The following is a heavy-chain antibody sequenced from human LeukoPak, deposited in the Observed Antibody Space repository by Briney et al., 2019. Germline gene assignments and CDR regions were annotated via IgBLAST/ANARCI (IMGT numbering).Heavy chain of an antibody. V-gene: IGHV1-2*02. J-gene: IGHJ5*02. CDR2: INPNSGGT. CDR1: GYTFTGYY. Sequence: ASVKVSCKASGYTFTGYYMHWVRQAPGQGLEWMGWINPNSGGTKYAQKFQGRVTMTRDTSISTAYMEPSRLRSDDTAVYYCARDSSGIAAAGTSLVTWGQGTLVTVSS. D-gene: IGHD6-13*01. CDR3: ARDSSGIAAAGTSLVT.